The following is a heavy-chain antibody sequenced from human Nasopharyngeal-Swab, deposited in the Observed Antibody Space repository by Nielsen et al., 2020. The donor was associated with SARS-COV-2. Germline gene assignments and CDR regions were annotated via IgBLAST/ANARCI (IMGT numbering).Heavy chain of an antibody. D-gene: IGHD4-11*01. V-gene: IGHV3-23*01. J-gene: IGHJ4*02. CDR1: GFTFSNYV. Sequence: GSLKISCAASGFTFSNYVMNWVRQAPGKGLEWVSATTNSGGSTYYADSVKGRFTISRDNSKNTLFLQMNSLRAEDTAVYYCAKDKAHSTFDYWGQGTLVTVSS. CDR2: TTNSGGST. CDR3: AKDKAHSTFDY.